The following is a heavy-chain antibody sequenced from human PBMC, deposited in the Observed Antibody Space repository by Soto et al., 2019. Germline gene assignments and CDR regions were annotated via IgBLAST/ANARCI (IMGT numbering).Heavy chain of an antibody. J-gene: IGHJ6*02. V-gene: IGHV3-23*01. CDR1: GFTFSSYA. CDR3: AKTTRDYGDYYYYYYGMDV. Sequence: PGGSLRLSCAASGFTFSSYAMSWVRQAPGKGLEWVSAISGSGGSTYYADSVKGRFTISRDNSKNTLYLQMNSLGAEDTAVYYCAKTTRDYGDYYYYYYGMDVWGQGTTVTVSS. CDR2: ISGSGGST. D-gene: IGHD4-17*01.